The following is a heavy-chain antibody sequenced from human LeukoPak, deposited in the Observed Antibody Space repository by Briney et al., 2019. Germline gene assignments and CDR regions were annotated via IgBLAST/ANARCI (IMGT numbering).Heavy chain of an antibody. CDR2: IYYSGNT. CDR1: GGSISSYY. Sequence: SETLSLTCIVSGGSISSYYWGWIRQTPGKGLEWLGYIYYSGNTNYNPSLKSRVTISVDTSKNQFSLKLSSVTAADTAVYYCARWTNDYYGSGSYYLNWFDPWGQGTLVTVSS. V-gene: IGHV4-59*01. D-gene: IGHD3-10*01. J-gene: IGHJ5*02. CDR3: ARWTNDYYGSGSYYLNWFDP.